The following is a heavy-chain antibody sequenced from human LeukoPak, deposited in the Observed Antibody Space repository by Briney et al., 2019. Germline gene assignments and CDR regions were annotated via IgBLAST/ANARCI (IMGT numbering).Heavy chain of an antibody. CDR1: GGSISSSNW. Sequence: SGTLSLTCAVSGGSISSSNWWSWVRQPPGKGLEWIGEIYHSGSTNYNPSLKSQVTISVDKSKNQFSLKLSLVTAADTAMYYCARSDYHNSGSHTVFDAFDIWGQGARVTVSS. CDR2: IYHSGST. J-gene: IGHJ3*02. D-gene: IGHD3-10*01. CDR3: ARSDYHNSGSHTVFDAFDI. V-gene: IGHV4-4*02.